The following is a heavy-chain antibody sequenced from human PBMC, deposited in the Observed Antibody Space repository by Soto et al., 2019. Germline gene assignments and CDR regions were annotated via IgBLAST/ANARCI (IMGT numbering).Heavy chain of an antibody. CDR2: LNPNSGNT. CDR1: GYPFTSYD. D-gene: IGHD2-15*01. CDR3: ARGPFFGCTGGRCYSC. J-gene: IGHJ4*02. Sequence: QVQLVQSGAEVKKPGASVKVSCKASGYPFTSYDINWVRQAPGQGLEWVGWLNPNSGNTGYAQKFQGRVTMTMNTSISTAYMELSSLRSEDTAVYYCARGPFFGCTGGRCYSCWGQGTLVTVSS. V-gene: IGHV1-8*01.